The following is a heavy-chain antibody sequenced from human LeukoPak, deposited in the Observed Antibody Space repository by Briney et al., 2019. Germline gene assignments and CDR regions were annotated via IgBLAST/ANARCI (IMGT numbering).Heavy chain of an antibody. J-gene: IGHJ5*02. CDR1: GGTFSSYT. CDR2: IIPILGIA. CDR3: ARARRGRYCSSTSCSRWFGP. Sequence: ASVKVSCKASGGTFSSYTISWVRQAPGQGLEWMGRIIPILGIANYAQKIQGRVTITADKSTSTAYMELSSLRSEDTAVYYCARARRGRYCSSTSCSRWFGPWGQGTLVTVSS. V-gene: IGHV1-69*02. D-gene: IGHD2-2*01.